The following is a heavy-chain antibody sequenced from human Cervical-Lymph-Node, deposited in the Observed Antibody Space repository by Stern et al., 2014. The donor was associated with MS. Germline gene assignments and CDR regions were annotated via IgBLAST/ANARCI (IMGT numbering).Heavy chain of an antibody. J-gene: IGHJ5*02. Sequence: EVQLVESGGGLVQPGGSLRLSCAASGFTFSSYAMSWVRQAPGKGLEWVSAISGSGGSTSYADSVKGRFTISRDNSKNTLYLQMNSLRAEDTAVYYCAKTGHIVVVVAATDWFDPWGQGTLVTVSS. V-gene: IGHV3-23*04. CDR1: GFTFSSYA. CDR2: ISGSGGST. D-gene: IGHD2-15*01. CDR3: AKTGHIVVVVAATDWFDP.